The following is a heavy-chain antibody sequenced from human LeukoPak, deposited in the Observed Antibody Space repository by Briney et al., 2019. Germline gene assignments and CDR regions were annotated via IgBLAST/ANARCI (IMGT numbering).Heavy chain of an antibody. V-gene: IGHV3-23*01. Sequence: TGGSLRLSCTSSGFTFREFAVSWVRQAPGKGLEWVSAVSGSGGSTYYADSVKGRFTISRDNSKNTLYLQMNGLRAEDTAVYYCAKATYDYVWGSYRYPLDYWGQGTLVTVSS. CDR3: AKATYDYVWGSYRYPLDY. J-gene: IGHJ4*02. CDR2: VSGSGGST. CDR1: GFTFREFA. D-gene: IGHD3-16*02.